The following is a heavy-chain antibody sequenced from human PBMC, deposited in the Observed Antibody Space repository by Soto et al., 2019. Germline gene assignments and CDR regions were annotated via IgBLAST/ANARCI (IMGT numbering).Heavy chain of an antibody. CDR2: IYPGDSDN. CDR1: GYNFSSYW. J-gene: IGHJ4*02. D-gene: IGHD6-19*01. CDR3: ARRRYSSGPMDY. V-gene: IGHV5-51*01. Sequence: PGESLKISCKGSGYNFSSYWIGWVRQMSGKGLEWMGIIYPGDSDNRYSPSFQGQVTISADNSISTAYLQWSSLKASDTAMYYCARRRYSSGPMDYWGQGTLVTVPS.